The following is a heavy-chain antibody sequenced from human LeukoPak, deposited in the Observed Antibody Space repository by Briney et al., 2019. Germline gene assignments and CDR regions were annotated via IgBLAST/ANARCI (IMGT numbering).Heavy chain of an antibody. Sequence: GGSLRLSCAVSGFTPSRHWMSWVRPPPKEGMEWVANIKEDASEENYVDSVKGRFTISRDNAKNSLYLQMSSLRAEDTAVYYCAIAEGWELGYWSQGTLVTVSS. CDR1: GFTPSRHW. V-gene: IGHV3-7*01. CDR3: AIAEGWELGY. D-gene: IGHD1-26*01. CDR2: IKEDASEE. J-gene: IGHJ4*02.